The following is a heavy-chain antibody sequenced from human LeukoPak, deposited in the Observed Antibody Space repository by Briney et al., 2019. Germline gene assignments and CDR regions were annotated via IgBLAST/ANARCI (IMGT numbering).Heavy chain of an antibody. CDR2: VYYSGIT. D-gene: IGHD3-3*01. Sequence: SETLSLTCTVSGGSISSDYWSWIRQPPGKGLEWIGYVYYSGITNYNPSLKSRVTISVGTSKDHFSLKLTSVTAADTAVYYCARLLGWSGPINWFDPWGRGTLVTVSS. J-gene: IGHJ5*02. V-gene: IGHV4-59*08. CDR3: ARLLGWSGPINWFDP. CDR1: GGSISSDY.